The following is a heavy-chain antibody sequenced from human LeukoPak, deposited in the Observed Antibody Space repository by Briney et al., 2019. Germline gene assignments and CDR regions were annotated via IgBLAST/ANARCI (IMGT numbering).Heavy chain of an antibody. CDR2: IYYSGST. CDR3: ARGVGDKD. J-gene: IGHJ4*02. D-gene: IGHD1-26*01. Sequence: SETLSLTCTVSGGSVSDYYWSWIRQPPGKGLEWIGYIYYSGSTNYNPSLKSRVTISVDTSKNQFSLKLSSVTAADTAVYYCARGVGDKDWGQGTLVTVSS. V-gene: IGHV4-59*02. CDR1: GGSVSDYY.